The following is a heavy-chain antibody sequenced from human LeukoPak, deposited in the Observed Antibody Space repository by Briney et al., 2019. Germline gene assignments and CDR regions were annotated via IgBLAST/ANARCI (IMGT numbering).Heavy chain of an antibody. CDR2: VNPKNGGT. Sequence: ASVKVSCKTSGYSFTGYYMHWVRRAPGQGLEWMGWVNPKNGGTNYPQKFQGRVTMTTDTSVGTAYMVLSSLASDDTAVYYCARRGAYFDYWGQGTLVTVSS. J-gene: IGHJ4*02. CDR3: ARRGAYFDY. V-gene: IGHV1-2*02. CDR1: GYSFTGYY.